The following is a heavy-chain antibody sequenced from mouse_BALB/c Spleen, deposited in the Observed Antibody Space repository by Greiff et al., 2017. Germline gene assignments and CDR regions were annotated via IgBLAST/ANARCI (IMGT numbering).Heavy chain of an antibody. D-gene: IGHD2-13*01. Sequence: EVMLVESGGGLVKPGGSLKLSCAASGFTFSSYTMSWVRQTPEKRLEWVATISSGGGNTYYPDSVKGRFTISSDNAKNNLYLQMSSLRSEDTALYCCARGGDYGGAWLAYWGQGTLVTVSA. CDR3: ARGGDYGGAWLAY. J-gene: IGHJ3*01. V-gene: IGHV5-9*03. CDR1: GFTFSSYT. CDR2: ISSGGGNT.